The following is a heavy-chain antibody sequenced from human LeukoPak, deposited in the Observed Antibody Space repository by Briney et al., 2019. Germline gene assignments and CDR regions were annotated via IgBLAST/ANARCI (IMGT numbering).Heavy chain of an antibody. CDR3: ARELHIVVVPAANPGGY. Sequence: ASVKVSCKASGYTFTSYYMHWVRQAPGQGLEWMGRINPKSGGTNYAQKFQGRVTMTRDTSISTAYMELSRLRSDDTAVYYCARELHIVVVPAANPGGYWGQGTLVTVSS. CDR1: GYTFTSYY. V-gene: IGHV1-2*06. CDR2: INPKSGGT. D-gene: IGHD2-2*01. J-gene: IGHJ4*02.